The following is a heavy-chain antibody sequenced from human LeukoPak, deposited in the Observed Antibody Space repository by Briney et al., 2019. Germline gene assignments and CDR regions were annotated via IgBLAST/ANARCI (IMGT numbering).Heavy chain of an antibody. CDR2: MNPNSGNT. CDR3: ARGSKAAVTIYYYYYMDD. D-gene: IGHD4-17*01. Sequence: ASVKVSCKASGYTFTSYDINWVRQATGQGLEWRGWMNPNSGNTGYAQKFQGRVAMTMNTSISTAYMELSSLSSEDTAVYYCARGSKAAVTIYYYYYMDDWGKGTTVTVSS. V-gene: IGHV1-8*01. CDR1: GYTFTSYD. J-gene: IGHJ6*03.